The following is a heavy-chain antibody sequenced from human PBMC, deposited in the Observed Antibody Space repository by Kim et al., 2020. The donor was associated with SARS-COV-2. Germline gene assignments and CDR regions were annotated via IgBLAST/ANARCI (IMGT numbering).Heavy chain of an antibody. D-gene: IGHD3-16*02. V-gene: IGHV1-18*04. CDR2: ISAYNGNT. CDR3: ARDSRENRLTSRDLYDYVWGSYRTREGGAFDI. CDR1: GYTFTSYG. Sequence: ASVKVSCKASGYTFTSYGISWVRQAPGQGLEWMGWISAYNGNTNYAQKLQGRVTMTTDTSTSTAYMELRSLRSDDTAVYYCARDSRENRLTSRDLYDYVWGSYRTREGGAFDIWGQGTMVTVSS. J-gene: IGHJ3*02.